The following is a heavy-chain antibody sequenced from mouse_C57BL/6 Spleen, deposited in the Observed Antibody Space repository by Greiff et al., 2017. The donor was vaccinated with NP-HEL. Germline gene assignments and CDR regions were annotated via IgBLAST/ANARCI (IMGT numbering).Heavy chain of an antibody. Sequence: VQLQQSGTELVKPGASVKLSCKASGYTFTSYWMHWVKQRPGQGLEWIGNINPSNGGTNYNEKFKRKAKLTVDKSSSTAYMQLSSLTSEDSAVYYCARQDYGSSYDYFDYWGQGTTLTVSS. CDR2: INPSNGGT. D-gene: IGHD1-1*01. J-gene: IGHJ2*01. CDR1: GYTFTSYW. CDR3: ARQDYGSSYDYFDY. V-gene: IGHV1-53*01.